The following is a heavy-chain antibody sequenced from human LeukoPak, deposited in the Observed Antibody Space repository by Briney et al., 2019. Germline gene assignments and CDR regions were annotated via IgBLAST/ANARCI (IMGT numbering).Heavy chain of an antibody. CDR1: GFTFSNYN. D-gene: IGHD5-18*01. V-gene: IGHV3-48*02. Sequence: AGGSLRLSCAASGFTFSNYNMNWVRQAPGKGLEWVSYITTSSSIIRYAESVKGRFTISRDNAKNSLFLQMNSLRDEDTAVYYCVRDHSYAFDYWGQGSLVTVSS. CDR2: ITTSSSII. J-gene: IGHJ4*02. CDR3: VRDHSYAFDY.